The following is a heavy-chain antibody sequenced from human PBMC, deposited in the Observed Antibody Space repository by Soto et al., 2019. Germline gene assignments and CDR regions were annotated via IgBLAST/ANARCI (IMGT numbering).Heavy chain of an antibody. Sequence: PGGSLRISCAASGFTLSLYSIIWVRQAPGKGLEWVSSXXSXXSXXXXXDXXXGRFTISRDNAKNSLYLQMTSLRAEDTAVYYCVRDGAVADNINFDYWGQGTLVTVSS. CDR3: VRDGAVADNINFDY. J-gene: IGHJ4*02. CDR2: XXSXXSXX. CDR1: GFTLSLYS. D-gene: IGHD6-19*01. V-gene: IGHV3-21*01.